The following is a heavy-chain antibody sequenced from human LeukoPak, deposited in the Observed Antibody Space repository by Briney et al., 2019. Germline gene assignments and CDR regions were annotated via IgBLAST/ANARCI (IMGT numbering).Heavy chain of an antibody. CDR1: GYTFTSYD. V-gene: IGHV1-8*01. CDR3: ARGARELLSYYYYYGMDV. J-gene: IGHJ6*02. CDR2: MNPNSGNT. Sequence: ASVKVSCKASGYTFTSYDINWVRQATGQGLEWMGWMNPNSGNTGYAQKFQGRVTMTRNTSISTAYMELSSLRSEDTAVCYCARGARELLSYYYYYGMDVWGQGTTVTVSS. D-gene: IGHD1-26*01.